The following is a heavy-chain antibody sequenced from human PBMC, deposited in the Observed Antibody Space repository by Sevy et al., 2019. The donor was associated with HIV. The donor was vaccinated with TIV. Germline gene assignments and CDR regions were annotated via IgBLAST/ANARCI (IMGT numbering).Heavy chain of an antibody. J-gene: IGHJ6*03. CDR1: GFTFSLHS. CDR3: ARDLQYYYGSNYYMDV. CDR2: ISTSSIHI. V-gene: IGHV3-21*01. D-gene: IGHD3-10*01. Sequence: GGSLRLSCAASGFTFSLHSMNWVRQAPGKGLEWVSYISTSSIHIYYADSVKGRFTISRDNAKNSLYLQMNNLRAEDTAVYFCARDLQYYYGSNYYMDVWGKGTTVTVSS.